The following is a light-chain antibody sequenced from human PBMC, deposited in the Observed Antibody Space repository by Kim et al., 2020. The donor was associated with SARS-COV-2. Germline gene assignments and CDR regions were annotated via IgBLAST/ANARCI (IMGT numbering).Light chain of an antibody. J-gene: IGLJ3*02. CDR3: AAWDDSLSGPV. CDR2: RDN. CDR1: SFNIGYNS. V-gene: IGLV1-47*01. Sequence: QSVLTQPPSASGTPGQTVTISCSGSSFNIGYNSVAWYQQVPGSAPTLLIYRDNLRPSGVPDRFSGSKSGTSASLAISGLRSDDEADYYCAAWDDSLSGPVFGGGTKLTVL.